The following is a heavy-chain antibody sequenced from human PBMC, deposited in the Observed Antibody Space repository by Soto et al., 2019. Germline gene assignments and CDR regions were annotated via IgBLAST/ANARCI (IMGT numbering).Heavy chain of an antibody. J-gene: IGHJ3*02. Sequence: GGSLRLSCAASGFTFTNYWMSWVRQAPGKGLEWVANIKPDGSEKVYVDSLKGRFTMSRDNAKNSLYLQMNGLRADDTAVYYCSSGDYYDTSGPFSDAFDIWGQGTMVTVSS. CDR3: SSGDYYDTSGPFSDAFDI. CDR1: GFTFTNYW. D-gene: IGHD3-22*01. V-gene: IGHV3-7*02. CDR2: IKPDGSEK.